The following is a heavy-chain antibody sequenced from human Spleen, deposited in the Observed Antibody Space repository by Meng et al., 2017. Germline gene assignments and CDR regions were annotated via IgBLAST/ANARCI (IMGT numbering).Heavy chain of an antibody. CDR3: VRDLVGRYDS. V-gene: IGHV3-66*01. Sequence: EVQLLESGGALCRHGGSLRLSCAASGFTVSNNSMKWVGQAPGKGLEWVSLIYSAGRTYYADSVKGRFTIFRDNAQDTLYLQMNSLTVEDTAVYYCVRDLVGRYDSWGPGTLVTVSS. J-gene: IGHJ4*02. D-gene: IGHD2-21*01. CDR1: GFTVSNNS. CDR2: IYSAGRT.